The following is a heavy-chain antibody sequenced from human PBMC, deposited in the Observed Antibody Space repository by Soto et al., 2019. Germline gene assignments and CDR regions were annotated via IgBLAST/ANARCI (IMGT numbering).Heavy chain of an antibody. CDR3: AGEGGGGSARYFDY. Sequence: QVQLVESGGGVVQPGRSLRLSCAVSGFTFSAHGMHWVRQAPGKGLAWVAVIWYDGGTKYHADSVKGRFTISRDNSKNILFLQMNDLRVEATAIYYGAGEGGGGSARYFDYWGQGTPVTVSS. D-gene: IGHD6-25*01. CDR1: GFTFSAHG. CDR2: IWYDGGTK. J-gene: IGHJ4*02. V-gene: IGHV3-33*01.